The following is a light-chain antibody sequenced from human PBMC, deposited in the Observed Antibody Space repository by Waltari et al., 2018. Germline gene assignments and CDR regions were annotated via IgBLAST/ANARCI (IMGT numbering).Light chain of an antibody. Sequence: EIVLTQSPGTLSLSPGARVTLSCRASQSVRNSLSWYQQKPGQAPRLLIHDTSNRATGIPARFSGSGSGTDFTLTISSLEPEDFAVYYCQQRSNFGQGTRLDI. CDR2: DTS. J-gene: IGKJ5*01. CDR1: QSVRNS. V-gene: IGKV3-11*01. CDR3: QQRSN.